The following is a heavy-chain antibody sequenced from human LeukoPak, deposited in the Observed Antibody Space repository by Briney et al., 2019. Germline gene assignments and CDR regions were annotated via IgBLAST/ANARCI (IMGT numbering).Heavy chain of an antibody. CDR2: VSGSGGST. Sequence: GGSLRLSCAASGFTFSSYAMSWVRQAPGKGLEWVSAVSGSGGSTYYADSVKGRFTISRDNSKNTLYLQMNSLRAEDTAVYYCAKVELRIQRWSRWGQGTLVTVSS. CDR3: AKVELRIQRWSR. D-gene: IGHD5-18*01. CDR1: GFTFSSYA. J-gene: IGHJ4*02. V-gene: IGHV3-23*01.